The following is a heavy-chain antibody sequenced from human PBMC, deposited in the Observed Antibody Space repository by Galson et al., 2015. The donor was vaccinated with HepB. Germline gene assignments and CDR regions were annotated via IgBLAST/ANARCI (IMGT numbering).Heavy chain of an antibody. D-gene: IGHD3-10*01. Sequence: ETLSLTCTVSGGSISSYYWSWIRQPPGKGLEWIGYIYYSGSTKYNPSLKSRVTISVDTSKNQFSLKLSSVTAADTAVYYCARVGSGSYYHSLDYWGQGTLVTVSS. V-gene: IGHV4-59*01. J-gene: IGHJ4*02. CDR3: ARVGSGSYYHSLDY. CDR2: IYYSGST. CDR1: GGSISSYY.